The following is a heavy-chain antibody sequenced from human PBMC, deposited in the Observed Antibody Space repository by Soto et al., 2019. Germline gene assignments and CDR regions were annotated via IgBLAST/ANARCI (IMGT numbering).Heavy chain of an antibody. CDR2: IYWDDDK. J-gene: IGHJ4*02. V-gene: IGHV2-5*05. Sequence: QITLNESGPTVVRPTETLTLTCRFSGFSLTTSGVGVGWIRQSPGKAPEWLALIYWDDDKRYGRSLKSRITITKATSKNQVVLTVSDLDPTDTATYYCAHRVLRTVFGLVTTTAIYFDFWGQGTPVAVSS. CDR1: GFSLTTSGVG. D-gene: IGHD3-3*01. CDR3: AHRVLRTVFGLVTTTAIYFDF.